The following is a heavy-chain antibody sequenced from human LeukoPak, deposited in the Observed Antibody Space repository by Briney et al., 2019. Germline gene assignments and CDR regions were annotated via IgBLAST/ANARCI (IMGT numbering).Heavy chain of an antibody. CDR1: GGSFSGYY. Sequence: SETLSLTCAVYGGSFSGYYWSWIRQPPGKGLEWIGEINHNGSTNYNPSLKSRVTISLDTSKNQLSLKLSSVTAADTAVYYCARESNYHGSGTGWFDPWGQGTLVTVSS. CDR3: ARESNYHGSGTGWFDP. D-gene: IGHD3-10*01. CDR2: INHNGST. V-gene: IGHV4-34*01. J-gene: IGHJ5*02.